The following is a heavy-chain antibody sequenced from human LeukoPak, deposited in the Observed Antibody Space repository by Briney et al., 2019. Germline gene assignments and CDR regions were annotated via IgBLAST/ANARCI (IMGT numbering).Heavy chain of an antibody. CDR3: AKSSGARGYFEDFDY. V-gene: IGHV3-9*01. J-gene: IGHJ4*02. CDR2: ISWNSGSI. CDR1: GFTFDDYA. D-gene: IGHD3-22*01. Sequence: GRSLTLSCAASGFTFDDYAMHWVRQAPGKGLEWVSGISWNSGSIGYADSVKGRFTISRDNAKNSLYLQMNSLRAEDTALYYCAKSSGARGYFEDFDYWGQGTLVTVSS.